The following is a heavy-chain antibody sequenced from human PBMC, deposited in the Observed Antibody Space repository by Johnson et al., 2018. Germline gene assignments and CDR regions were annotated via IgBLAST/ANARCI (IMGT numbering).Heavy chain of an antibody. Sequence: EVQLVETGGGLVQPGDSLRLSCEGSGFSLNTYTMSWVRQAPGKALEWVSGLYATASGSRTFFRDSVKGRFSISRDDSRNTRFLQMNSLRDEDTAIYYCAKRQQWLGEYYGMDAWGQRTTVTVSS. CDR2: LYATASGSRT. D-gene: IGHD6-19*01. CDR1: GFSLNTYT. J-gene: IGHJ6*02. V-gene: IGHV3-23*05. CDR3: AKRQQWLGEYYGMDA.